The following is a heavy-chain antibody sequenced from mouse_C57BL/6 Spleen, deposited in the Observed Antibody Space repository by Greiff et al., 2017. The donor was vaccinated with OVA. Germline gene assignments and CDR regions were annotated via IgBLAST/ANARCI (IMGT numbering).Heavy chain of an antibody. CDR2: IYPRSGNT. J-gene: IGHJ2*01. D-gene: IGHD1-1*01. V-gene: IGHV1-81*01. CDR1: GYTFTSYG. CDR3: ARRVYGSSPLFDY. Sequence: QVQLKQSGAELARPGASVKLSCKASGYTFTSYGISWVKQRTGQGLEWIGEIYPRSGNTYYNEKFKGKATLTADKSSSTAYMELRSLTSEDSAVYFCARRVYGSSPLFDYWGQGTTLTVSS.